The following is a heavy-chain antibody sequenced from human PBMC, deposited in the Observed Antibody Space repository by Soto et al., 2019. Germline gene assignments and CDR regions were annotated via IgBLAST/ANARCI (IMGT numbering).Heavy chain of an antibody. V-gene: IGHV4-30-2*01. CDR1: GGSISSGGYS. Sequence: QLQLQESGSGLVKPSQTLSLTCAVSGGSISSGGYSWSWIRQPPGKGLEWIGYIYHSGSTYYNPSLKSRVTISVDRSKSQFSLKLSSVTAADTAVYYWARSKTTVTAYDYWGQGTLVSVSS. D-gene: IGHD4-17*01. CDR2: IYHSGST. CDR3: ARSKTTVTAYDY. J-gene: IGHJ4*02.